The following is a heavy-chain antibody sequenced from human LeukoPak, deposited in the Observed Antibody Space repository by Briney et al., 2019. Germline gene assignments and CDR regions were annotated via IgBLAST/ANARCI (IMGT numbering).Heavy chain of an antibody. V-gene: IGHV3-48*02. J-gene: IGHJ4*02. CDR2: ISSSSSPI. CDR3: TREGYDLLTGTGRYFDY. CDR1: GFTFSAYS. Sequence: GGSLRLSCAASGFTFSAYSMNWVRRAPGKGLEWVSYISSSSSPIYYADSVKGRFTISRDNAKNSLYLQMNSLRDEDTAVYYCTREGYDLLTGTGRYFDYWGQGTLVTVSS. D-gene: IGHD3-9*01.